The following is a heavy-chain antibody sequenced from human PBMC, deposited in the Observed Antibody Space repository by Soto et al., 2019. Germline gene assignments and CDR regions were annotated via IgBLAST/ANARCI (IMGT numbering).Heavy chain of an antibody. CDR3: TISWYDYGDQSDAFDI. J-gene: IGHJ3*02. CDR2: MNPNSGDT. CDR1: GYTFTSYD. D-gene: IGHD4-17*01. Sequence: QVQLVQSGAEVKKPGASVKVPCKASGYTFTSYDINWVRQAPGEGLEWMGWMNPNSGDTEFAQKFQGRVTLTRNTPIRTAYMELRSLTSEDTALYYCTISWYDYGDQSDAFDIWGQGTVVIVS. V-gene: IGHV1-8*01.